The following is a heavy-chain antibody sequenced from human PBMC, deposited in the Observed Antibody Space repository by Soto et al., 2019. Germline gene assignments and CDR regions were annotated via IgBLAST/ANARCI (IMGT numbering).Heavy chain of an antibody. CDR2: ISAYNGNT. CDR3: ARGKMGCSSTSCYHYYSYYGMDV. Sequence: GASVKVSCKASGYTFTSYGISWVRQAPGQGLEWMGWISAYNGNTNYAQKLQGRVTMTTDTSTSTAYMELRSLRSDDTAVYYCARGKMGCSSTSCYHYYSYYGMDVWGQGTTVTVSS. J-gene: IGHJ6*02. V-gene: IGHV1-18*01. CDR1: GYTFTSYG. D-gene: IGHD2-2*01.